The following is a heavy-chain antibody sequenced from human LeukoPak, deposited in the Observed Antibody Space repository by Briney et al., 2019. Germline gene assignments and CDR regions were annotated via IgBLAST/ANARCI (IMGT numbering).Heavy chain of an antibody. Sequence: SETLSLTCTVSDDSITIYYWTWIRQPPGKGLEWIGEINHSGSTNYNPSLKSRVTISVDTSKNQFSLKLSSVTAADTAVYYCARGATRYCSSTSCYTFTPNWFDPWGQGTLVTVSS. CDR1: DDSITIYY. D-gene: IGHD2-2*02. CDR3: ARGATRYCSSTSCYTFTPNWFDP. J-gene: IGHJ5*02. CDR2: INHSGST. V-gene: IGHV4-34*01.